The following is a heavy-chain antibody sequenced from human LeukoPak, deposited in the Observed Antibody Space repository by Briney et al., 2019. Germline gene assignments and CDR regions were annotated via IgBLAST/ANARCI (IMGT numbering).Heavy chain of an antibody. CDR2: IYSGGST. J-gene: IGHJ6*02. V-gene: IGHV3-66*01. D-gene: IGHD2-2*02. Sequence: PGGSLRLSCAASGFTVSSNYMSWVRQAPGKGLEWVSVIYSGGSTYYADSVKGRFTISRDNSKNTLYLQMNSLRAEDTAVYYCARGMIPAAIVFYYGMDVWGQGTTVTVSS. CDR1: GFTVSSNY. CDR3: ARGMIPAAIVFYYGMDV.